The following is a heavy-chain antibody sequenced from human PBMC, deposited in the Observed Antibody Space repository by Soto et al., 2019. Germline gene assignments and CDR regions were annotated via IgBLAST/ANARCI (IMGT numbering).Heavy chain of an antibody. V-gene: IGHV1-69*02. D-gene: IGHD5-12*01. J-gene: IGHJ3*02. CDR1: GGTFSSYT. Sequence: SVKVSCKASGGTFSSYTISWVRQAPGQGLEWMGRIIPILGIANYAQKFQGRVTITADKSTSTAYMDLSSLRSEDTAVYYCARGRIVAGTDAFDIWGQGTMVTVSS. CDR3: ARGRIVAGTDAFDI. CDR2: IIPILGIA.